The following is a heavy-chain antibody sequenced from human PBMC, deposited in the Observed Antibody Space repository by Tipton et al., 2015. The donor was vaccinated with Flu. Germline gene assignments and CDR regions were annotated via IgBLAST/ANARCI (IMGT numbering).Heavy chain of an antibody. CDR1: GGSISSGGYY. D-gene: IGHD3-3*01. CDR2: IYYSGST. Sequence: TLSLTCTVSGGSISSGGYYWSWIRQHPGKGPEWIGYIYYSGSTYYNPSLKSRVTISVDTSKNQFSLKLSSVTAADTAVYYCARGAYDFWSGYPTHYFDYWGQGTLVTVSS. CDR3: ARGAYDFWSGYPTHYFDY. J-gene: IGHJ4*02. V-gene: IGHV4-31*03.